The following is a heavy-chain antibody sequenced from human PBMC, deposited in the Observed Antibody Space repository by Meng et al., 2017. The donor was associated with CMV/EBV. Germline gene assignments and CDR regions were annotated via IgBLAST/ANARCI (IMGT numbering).Heavy chain of an antibody. J-gene: IGHJ3*02. D-gene: IGHD2-2*01. CDR2: INPNSGGT. V-gene: IGHV1-2*02. Sequence: ASVKVSCKASGYTFTGYYMHWVRQAPGQGLEWMGWINPNSGGTNYAQKFQGRVTMTRDTSISTAYMELSRLRSDDTAVYYCAREGVVVVPAALTSGDAFDIWGQGTVVTVSS. CDR3: AREGVVVVPAALTSGDAFDI. CDR1: GYTFTGYY.